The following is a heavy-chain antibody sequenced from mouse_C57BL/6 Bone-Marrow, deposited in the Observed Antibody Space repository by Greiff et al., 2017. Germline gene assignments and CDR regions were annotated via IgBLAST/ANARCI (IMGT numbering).Heavy chain of an antibody. Sequence: VQLVESGAELMKPGASVKLSCKATGYTFTGYWIEWVKQRPGHGLEWIGEILPGRGSTNYNEKFKGKATFTADTSSNTAYMQLSSLTTEDSAIYYCARTGGEITTFCHWYFDVWGTGTTVTVSS. V-gene: IGHV1-9*01. CDR1: GYTFTGYW. J-gene: IGHJ1*03. CDR3: ARTGGEITTFCHWYFDV. D-gene: IGHD2-4*01. CDR2: ILPGRGST.